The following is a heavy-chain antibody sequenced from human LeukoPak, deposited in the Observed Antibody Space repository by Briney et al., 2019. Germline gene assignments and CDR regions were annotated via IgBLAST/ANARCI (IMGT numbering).Heavy chain of an antibody. D-gene: IGHD3-3*01. V-gene: IGHV1-2*02. Sequence: GASVKLSCKASGYTFTGYYMHWVRQAPGQALEWMGWINPNSDGTNYAQKFQGRVTMTRDTSISTAYMELSRLRSDDTAVYYCARRYYDFWSGQIDYYYYYMDVWGKGTTVTVSS. J-gene: IGHJ6*03. CDR2: INPNSDGT. CDR3: ARRYYDFWSGQIDYYYYYMDV. CDR1: GYTFTGYY.